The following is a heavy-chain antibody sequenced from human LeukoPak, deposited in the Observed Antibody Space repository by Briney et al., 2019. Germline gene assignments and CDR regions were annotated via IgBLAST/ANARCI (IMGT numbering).Heavy chain of an antibody. CDR3: ARDRDIVATYNWFDP. CDR1: GFTFSSYG. V-gene: IGHV3-33*01. Sequence: PGGSLRLSCAASGFTFSSYGMHWVRQAPGKGLEWVAVIWYDGSNKYYADSVKGRFTISRDNSKNTLYLQMNSLRAEDTAVYYCARDRDIVATYNWFDPWGQGTLVTVSS. CDR2: IWYDGSNK. D-gene: IGHD5-12*01. J-gene: IGHJ5*02.